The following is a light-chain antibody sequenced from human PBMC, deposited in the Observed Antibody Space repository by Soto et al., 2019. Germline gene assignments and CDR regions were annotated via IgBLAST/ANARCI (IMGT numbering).Light chain of an antibody. V-gene: IGKV3-15*01. J-gene: IGKJ2*01. CDR2: SAS. CDR3: QQYNNWPPYT. CDR1: ESVSNK. Sequence: EVVMTQSPATLSVSPGERVTLSCRASESVSNKLAWYQQRPGQAPRLLIYSASTRATGIPARFSGSGSETEFTLTISSLQSEDFAVYYCQQYNNWPPYTFGQGTKLEIK.